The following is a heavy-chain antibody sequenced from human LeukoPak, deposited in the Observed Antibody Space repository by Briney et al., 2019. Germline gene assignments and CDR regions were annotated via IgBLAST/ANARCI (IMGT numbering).Heavy chain of an antibody. V-gene: IGHV3-30*18. D-gene: IGHD2/OR15-2a*01. J-gene: IGHJ4*02. Sequence: GGSLRLSCAASGFTVSSNYMSWVRQAPGKGLEWVAVISYDGSNKYYADSVKGRFTISRDNSKNTLYLQMNSLRAEDTAVYYCAKADEMNMDYWGQGTLVTVSS. CDR2: ISYDGSNK. CDR1: GFTVSSNY. CDR3: AKADEMNMDY.